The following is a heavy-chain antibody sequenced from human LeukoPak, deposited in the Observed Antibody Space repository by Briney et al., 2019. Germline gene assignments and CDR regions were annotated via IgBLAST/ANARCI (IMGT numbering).Heavy chain of an antibody. CDR1: GFTFSSYG. CDR3: ARGVGANEFDY. J-gene: IGHJ4*02. V-gene: IGHV3-33*01. Sequence: GGSLRLSCAASGFTFSSYGMHWVRQAPGKGLEWVAVIWYDGSNKYYADSVKGRFTISRDNSKNTLYLQMNSLRAEDTAVYYCARGVGANEFDYWGQGTLVTVSS. CDR2: IWYDGSNK. D-gene: IGHD1-26*01.